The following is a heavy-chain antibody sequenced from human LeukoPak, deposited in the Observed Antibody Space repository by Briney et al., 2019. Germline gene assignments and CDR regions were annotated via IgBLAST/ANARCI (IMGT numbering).Heavy chain of an antibody. CDR1: GFTFSSYS. CDR3: ARVSTVQLLPPLTYYFDY. V-gene: IGHV3-21*01. Sequence: GGSLRLSCAASGFTFSSYSMNWVRQAPGKGLEWVSSISSSSSYIYYADSVKGRFTISRDNAKNSLYLQMNSLRAEDTAVYYCARVSTVQLLPPLTYYFDYWGQGTLVTVSS. J-gene: IGHJ4*02. CDR2: ISSSSSYI. D-gene: IGHD2-2*01.